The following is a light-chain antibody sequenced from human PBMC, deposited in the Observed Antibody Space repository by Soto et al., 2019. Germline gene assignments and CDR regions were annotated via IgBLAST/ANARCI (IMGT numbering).Light chain of an antibody. CDR1: SSDFGAYNY. CDR3: CSYDGSNIGV. V-gene: IGLV2-8*01. Sequence: QSALTQPPSASGSPGQSVTISCTGTSSDFGAYNYVSWYQQYPGKDPKLMIYEVTKRPSGVPDRFSGSKSGKTASLTVSGRQPEDEDDYHCCSYDGSNIGVFGGGTKVTVL. J-gene: IGLJ3*02. CDR2: EVT.